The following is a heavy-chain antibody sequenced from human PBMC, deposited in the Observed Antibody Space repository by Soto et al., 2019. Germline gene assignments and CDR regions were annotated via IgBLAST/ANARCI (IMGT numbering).Heavy chain of an antibody. Sequence: EVQLVESGGGLVQPGGSLRLSCAASGFTVSNNYMRWVRQAPGKGLEWVSLIYSGGATYYADSVKGRFPISRDNSKNTLYLQMNSLRAEDTAVYYCARDGTDNWVGGQGILVTVSS. J-gene: IGHJ4*02. CDR2: IYSGGAT. V-gene: IGHV3-66*01. D-gene: IGHD1-1*01. CDR3: ARDGTDNWV. CDR1: GFTVSNNY.